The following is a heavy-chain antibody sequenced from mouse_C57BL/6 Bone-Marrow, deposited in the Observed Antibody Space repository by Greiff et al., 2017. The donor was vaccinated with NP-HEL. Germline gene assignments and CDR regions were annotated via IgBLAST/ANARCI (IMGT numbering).Heavy chain of an antibody. CDR3: VRSLTGTWYFDV. Sequence: EVQLVESGGGLVQPKGSLKLSCAASGFSFNTYAMNWVRQAPGKGLEWVARIRSKSNNYATYYADSVKDRFTISRDDSESMLYLQMNNLKTEDTAMYYCVRSLTGTWYFDVWGTGTTVTVSS. J-gene: IGHJ1*03. CDR1: GFSFNTYA. CDR2: IRSKSNNYAT. D-gene: IGHD4-1*01. V-gene: IGHV10-1*01.